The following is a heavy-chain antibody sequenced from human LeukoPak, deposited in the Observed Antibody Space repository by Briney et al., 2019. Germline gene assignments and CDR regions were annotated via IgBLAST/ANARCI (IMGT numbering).Heavy chain of an antibody. CDR2: FDPEDGET. D-gene: IGHD3-10*01. J-gene: IGHJ6*02. V-gene: IGHV1-24*01. CDR1: GYTLTELS. Sequence: ASVKVSCKVSGYTLTELSMHWVRQAPGKGLEWMGGFDPEDGETIYAQKFQGRVTMTEDTSTDTAYMELSSLRSEDTAVYYCATHAPRVGFGELLSGMDVWGQGTTVTVSS. CDR3: ATHAPRVGFGELLSGMDV.